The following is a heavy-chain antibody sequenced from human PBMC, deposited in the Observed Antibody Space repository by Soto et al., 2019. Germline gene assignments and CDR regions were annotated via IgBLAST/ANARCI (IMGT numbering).Heavy chain of an antibody. CDR3: ARVTTVTTFGSFSGYDLWYFDY. CDR2: IYYSGST. J-gene: IGHJ4*02. Sequence: SETLSLTCTVSGGSISSGGYYWSWIRQHPGKGLEWIGYIYYSGSTDYNPSLKSRVTISVDTSKNQFSLKLSSVTAADTAVYYCARVTTVTTFGSFSGYDLWYFDYWGQGTLVTVSS. CDR1: GGSISSGGYY. D-gene: IGHD4-17*01. V-gene: IGHV4-31*03.